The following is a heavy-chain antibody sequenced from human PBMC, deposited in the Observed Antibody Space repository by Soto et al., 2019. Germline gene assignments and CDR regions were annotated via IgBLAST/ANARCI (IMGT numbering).Heavy chain of an antibody. CDR2: IRRKAKSYAT. CDR3: TRTFDGSDSLSPDFDF. D-gene: IGHD2-21*01. CDR1: GFTFSNYA. Sequence: GGSLRLSCAASGFTFSNYAMHWVRQAPGKGLEWAGQIRRKAKSYATEYDASVKGRFTISRDDSKNKAYLQMNRLKTEDTAVYYCTRTFDGSDSLSPDFDFWGQGTLVTVSS. V-gene: IGHV3-73*01. J-gene: IGHJ4*02.